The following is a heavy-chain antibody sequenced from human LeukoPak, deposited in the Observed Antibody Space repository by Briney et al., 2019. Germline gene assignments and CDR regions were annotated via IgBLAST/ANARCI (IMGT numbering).Heavy chain of an antibody. V-gene: IGHV3-21*06. CDR1: GFTFSSYT. CDR3: ARDRDVPAIGMDV. Sequence: PGGSLRFSRAASGFTFSSYTMNWVRQAPGKGLEWVSSISSSSSYMYYADSVKGRFTISRDNAKNSLYLQMNSLRAEDTAVYYCARDRDVPAIGMDVWGQGTTFTVSS. J-gene: IGHJ6*02. CDR2: ISSSSSYM.